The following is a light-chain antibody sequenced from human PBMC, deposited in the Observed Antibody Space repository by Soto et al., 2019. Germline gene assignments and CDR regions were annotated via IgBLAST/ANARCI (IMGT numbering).Light chain of an antibody. CDR3: MQGTHWPWT. CDR2: KIS. V-gene: IGKV2-30*01. CDR1: QNLVDSDGNNY. J-gene: IGKJ1*01. Sequence: DVVMTQSPISLPVTLGQPASISCRSSQNLVDSDGNNYLNWFHQMPGQSPRRLFYKISNRDAGVPARFSGRGSVTDVEMTISWGEAEDVGVYYCMQGTHWPWTVGQGTEAEIK.